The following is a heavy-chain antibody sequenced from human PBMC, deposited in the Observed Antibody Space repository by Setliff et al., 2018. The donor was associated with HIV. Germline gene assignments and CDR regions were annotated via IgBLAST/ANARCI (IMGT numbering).Heavy chain of an antibody. D-gene: IGHD6-13*01. V-gene: IGHV4-34*01. J-gene: IGHJ4*02. CDR2: IDDSGSI. Sequence: PSETLSLTCAVYTESLTRYDWAWIRQSPEKGLEWIGEIDDSGSIIYNPSLQSRVTISIDTSKSQFSLSLSSVTAADSALYYCARVTAAPGYYLEDWGQGTLVTVSS. CDR3: ARVTAAPGYYLED. CDR1: TESLTRYD.